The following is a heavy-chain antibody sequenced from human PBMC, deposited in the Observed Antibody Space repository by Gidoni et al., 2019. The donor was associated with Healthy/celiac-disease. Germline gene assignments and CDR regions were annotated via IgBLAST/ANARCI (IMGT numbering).Heavy chain of an antibody. Sequence: VQLVQSGAEVKKPGESLKISCTGSGYSFTSYWIGWVRQMPGKGLEWMGIIYPGDSDTRYSPSFQGQVTISADKSISTAYLQWSSLKASDTAMYYCARSGEYCRGGSCYDRYYYYYYMDVWGKGTTVTVSS. J-gene: IGHJ6*03. CDR1: GYSFTSYW. V-gene: IGHV5-51*01. CDR2: IYPGDSDT. D-gene: IGHD2-15*01. CDR3: ARSGEYCRGGSCYDRYYYYYYMDV.